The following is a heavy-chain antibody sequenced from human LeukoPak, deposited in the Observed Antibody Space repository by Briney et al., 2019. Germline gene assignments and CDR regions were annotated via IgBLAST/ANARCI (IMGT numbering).Heavy chain of an antibody. CDR2: ISSSSSTI. Sequence: GGSLRLSCAASGFTFTNYAMHWVRQAPGKGLEWVSYISSSSSTIYYADSVKGRFTISRDNAKNSLYLQMNSLRAEDTAVYYCAREEDGLDYWGQGTLVTVSS. D-gene: IGHD2-15*01. J-gene: IGHJ4*02. CDR3: AREEDGLDY. CDR1: GFTFTNYA. V-gene: IGHV3-48*01.